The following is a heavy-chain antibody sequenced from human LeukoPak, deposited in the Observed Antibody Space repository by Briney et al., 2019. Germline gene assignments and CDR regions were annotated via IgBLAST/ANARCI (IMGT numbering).Heavy chain of an antibody. CDR3: ARVPISRNGYNYYFDS. CDR1: GYTFTSYD. CDR2: IIPILNIT. V-gene: IGHV1-69*10. Sequence: SVKVSCKASGYTFTSYDINWVRLAPGQGLEWVGGIIPILNITNYAQKFQDRVTVTADKSTNTAYMDLSSLRSEDTAVYYCARVPISRNGYNYYFDSWGQGTLVTVSS. D-gene: IGHD5-24*01. J-gene: IGHJ4*02.